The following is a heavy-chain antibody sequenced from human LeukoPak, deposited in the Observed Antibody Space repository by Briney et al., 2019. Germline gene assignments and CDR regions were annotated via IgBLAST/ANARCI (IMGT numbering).Heavy chain of an antibody. V-gene: IGHV3-23*01. D-gene: IGHD6-13*01. CDR2: ISGSGGST. Sequence: GGSLRLSCAASGFTFSSYAMSWVRQAPGKGLEWVSAISGSGGSTYYADSVKGRFTISRDNSKNALYLQMNSLRAEDTAVYYCARRVAAAGSTGLRYIDVWGKGTTVTVSS. CDR1: GFTFSSYA. J-gene: IGHJ6*03. CDR3: ARRVAAAGSTGLRYIDV.